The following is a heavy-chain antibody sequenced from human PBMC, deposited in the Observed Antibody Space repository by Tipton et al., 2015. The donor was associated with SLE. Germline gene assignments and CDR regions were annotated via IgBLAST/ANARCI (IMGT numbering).Heavy chain of an antibody. V-gene: IGHV3-43*01. CDR3: AKAMIRFLEGKGPAY. Sequence: SLRLSCAASGFTFDDYTMHWVRQAPGKGLEWVSLISWDGGSTYYADSVKGRFTISRDNSENSLYLQMNSLRTEDPALYFCAKAMIRFLEGKGPAYWVQGTLVTVSS. D-gene: IGHD3-3*01. CDR1: GFTFDDYT. CDR2: ISWDGGST. J-gene: IGHJ4*02.